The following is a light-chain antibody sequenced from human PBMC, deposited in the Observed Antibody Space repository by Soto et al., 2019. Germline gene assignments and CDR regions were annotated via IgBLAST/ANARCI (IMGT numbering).Light chain of an antibody. J-gene: IGKJ1*01. CDR3: QQYNNWLRT. Sequence: EIVMTQSPGTLSVSPGERATLSCRASQSVSSNLAWYQQKPGQAPRLLIYGASTRATGIPARFSGSGSGTKFTLTISSLQSEDFAVYYCQQYNNWLRTFGQGTKVEIK. CDR2: GAS. V-gene: IGKV3-15*01. CDR1: QSVSSN.